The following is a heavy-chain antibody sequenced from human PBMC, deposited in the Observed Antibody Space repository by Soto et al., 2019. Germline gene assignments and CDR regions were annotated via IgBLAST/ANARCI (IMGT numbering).Heavy chain of an antibody. Sequence: QTLSLTCAISGDSVSSTSAAWNWIRQSPSRGLEWLGRTYYRSKWSKDYALSVKSRISITPDTSKNQFSLQLNSVTPEDTAVYYCARGHSGYFYYWGQGTLVTVSS. CDR3: ARGHSGYFYY. J-gene: IGHJ4*02. CDR2: TYYRSKWSK. V-gene: IGHV6-1*01. CDR1: GDSVSSTSAA.